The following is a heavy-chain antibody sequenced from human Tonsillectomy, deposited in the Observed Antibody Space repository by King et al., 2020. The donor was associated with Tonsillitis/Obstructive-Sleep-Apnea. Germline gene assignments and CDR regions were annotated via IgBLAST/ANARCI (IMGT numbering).Heavy chain of an antibody. CDR1: GDFITSRGCS. J-gene: IGHJ1*01. CDR2: ISHSGST. Sequence: VQLQESGPGLVSPSQTLSLTCSVSGDFITSRGCSWTLIRQHPGKGLEGIGFISHSGSTYYNPSLNSRISMSLSPSENQFSLQLISVTAADTAIYFCPRDKGYIRSRDTWRQGTPVSVSS. CDR3: PRDKGYIRSRDT. V-gene: IGHV4-31*03. D-gene: IGHD2-15*01.